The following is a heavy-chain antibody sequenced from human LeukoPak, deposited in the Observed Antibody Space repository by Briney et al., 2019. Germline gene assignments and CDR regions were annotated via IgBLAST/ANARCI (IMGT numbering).Heavy chain of an antibody. CDR1: GGSISSYY. Sequence: TSETLSLTCTVSGGSISSYYWSWIRQPPGKGLEWIGEINHSGSTNYNPSLKSRVTISVDTSNNQFSLKLTSVTAADTAVYYCARGVGYSSGWYAHFDYWGQGTLVTVSS. V-gene: IGHV4-34*01. D-gene: IGHD6-19*01. CDR3: ARGVGYSSGWYAHFDY. CDR2: INHSGST. J-gene: IGHJ4*02.